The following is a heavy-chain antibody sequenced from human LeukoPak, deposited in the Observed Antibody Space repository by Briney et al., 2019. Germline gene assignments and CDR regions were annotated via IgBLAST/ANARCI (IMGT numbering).Heavy chain of an antibody. Sequence: PSQTLSLTCTVSGGSISSGGYYWSWIRQPPGKGLEWIGYIYHSGSTYYNPSLKSRVTISVDRSKNQFSLKLSSVTAADTAVYYCARDRGGYSGYLDYWGQGTLVTVSS. J-gene: IGHJ4*02. V-gene: IGHV4-30-2*01. D-gene: IGHD5-12*01. CDR1: GGSISSGGYY. CDR3: ARDRGGYSGYLDY. CDR2: IYHSGST.